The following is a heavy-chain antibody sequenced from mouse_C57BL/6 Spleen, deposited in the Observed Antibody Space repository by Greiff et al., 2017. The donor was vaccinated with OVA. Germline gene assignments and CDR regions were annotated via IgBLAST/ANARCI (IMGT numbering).Heavy chain of an antibody. CDR3: ARGDYGGAMDY. CDR1: GYSFTSYY. V-gene: IGHV1-66*01. Sequence: QVQLKESGPELVKPGASVKISCKASGYSFTSYYIHWVKQRPGQGLEWIGWIYPGSGNTKYNEKFKGKATLTADTSSSTAYMQLSSLTSEDSAVYYCARGDYGGAMDYWGQGTSVTVSS. D-gene: IGHD1-1*02. J-gene: IGHJ4*01. CDR2: IYPGSGNT.